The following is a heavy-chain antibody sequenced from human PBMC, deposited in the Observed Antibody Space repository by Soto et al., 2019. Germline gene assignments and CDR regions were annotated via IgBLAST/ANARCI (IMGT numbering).Heavy chain of an antibody. D-gene: IGHD3-22*01. CDR3: ARGRSFYDSSGYYYRPYYYGMNV. Sequence: QVQLQQWGAGLLKPSETVSLTCAVYGGSFSGYYWSWIRQPPGKGLEWIGEINHSGSTNYNPSLKGRVTISVDTSKNQFSLKLSSVTAADTAVYYCARGRSFYDSSGYYYRPYYYGMNVWGQGTTVTVSS. CDR1: GGSFSGYY. CDR2: INHSGST. V-gene: IGHV4-34*01. J-gene: IGHJ6*02.